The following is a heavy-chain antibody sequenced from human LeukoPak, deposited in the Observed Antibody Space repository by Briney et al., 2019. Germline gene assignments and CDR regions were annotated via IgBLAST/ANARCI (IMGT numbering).Heavy chain of an antibody. Sequence: GGSLRLSGSVSGFTFSAYVMDGVRQAPGKGLEYVSAISSNGDNTYYADSVKGRFTISRDNSKNTLYLQMSSLSADDSAVYYCVRGTGYWGQGTLVTVSS. J-gene: IGHJ4*02. CDR2: ISSNGDNT. V-gene: IGHV3-64D*06. CDR3: VRGTGY. CDR1: GFTFSAYV.